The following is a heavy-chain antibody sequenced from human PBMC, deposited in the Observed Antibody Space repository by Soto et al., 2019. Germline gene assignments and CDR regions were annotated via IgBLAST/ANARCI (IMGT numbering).Heavy chain of an antibody. CDR2: INPNSGGT. V-gene: IGHV1-2*02. Sequence: SVKVSCKASAYTFTGYYMHWVRQAPGQGLEWMGWINPNSGGTNYAQKFQGRVTMTRDTSISTAYMELSRLSSDDTAVYYCAREVQLGGTPVYWGQGTLVTVSS. CDR1: AYTFTGYY. CDR3: AREVQLGGTPVY. J-gene: IGHJ4*02. D-gene: IGHD1-1*01.